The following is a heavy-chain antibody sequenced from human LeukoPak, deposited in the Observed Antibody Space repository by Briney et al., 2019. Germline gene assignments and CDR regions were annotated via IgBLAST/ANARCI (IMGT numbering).Heavy chain of an antibody. Sequence: PGGSLRLSCAASGFTFRSYVMSWVRQAPGKGLEWISSTSGGGGNTYYPDSVKGRFTISRDNSNNTMYLKMNSLRAEDTAIYYCARVVPRRYYDQPSNKFDPWGQGTLVTVSS. D-gene: IGHD3-22*01. V-gene: IGHV3-23*01. CDR1: GFTFRSYV. CDR3: ARVVPRRYYDQPSNKFDP. CDR2: TSGGGGNT. J-gene: IGHJ5*02.